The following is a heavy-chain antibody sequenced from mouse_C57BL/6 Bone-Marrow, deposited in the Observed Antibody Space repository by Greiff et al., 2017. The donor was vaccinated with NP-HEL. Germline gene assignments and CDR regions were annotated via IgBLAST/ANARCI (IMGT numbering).Heavy chain of an antibody. D-gene: IGHD2-12*01. CDR3: VTTRYFDV. CDR1: GYSITSGYY. CDR2: ISYDGSN. Sequence: EVKLMESGPGLVKPSQSLSLTCSVTGYSITSGYYWNWIRQFPGNKLEWMGYISYDGSNNYNPSLKNRISITRDTSKNQFFLKLNSVTTEDTATYYCVTTRYFDVWGTGTTVTVSS. J-gene: IGHJ1*03. V-gene: IGHV3-6*01.